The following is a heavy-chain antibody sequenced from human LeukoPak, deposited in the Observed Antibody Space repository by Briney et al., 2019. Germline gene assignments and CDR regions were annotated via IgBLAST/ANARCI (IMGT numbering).Heavy chain of an antibody. D-gene: IGHD6-6*01. V-gene: IGHV3-11*06. CDR1: GFTFTDHY. CDR3: GRVGGRSKAAKGDAFDI. J-gene: IGHJ3*02. CDR2: ISPSTTDI. Sequence: PGGSLRLSCLASGFTFTDHYMTWIRQAPGRGLECLAYISPSTTDIKYADSVKGRFTISRDNAQNSMYLQMNSLRAEDTAVYYCGRVGGRSKAAKGDAFDIWGQGTMVTVSS.